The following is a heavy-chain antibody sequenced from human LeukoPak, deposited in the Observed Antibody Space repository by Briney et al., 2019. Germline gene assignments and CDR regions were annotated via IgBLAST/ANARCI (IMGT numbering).Heavy chain of an antibody. V-gene: IGHV3-48*01. Sequence: PGGSLRLSCAASGFTFSSYSMNWVRQAPGKGLEWVSYISSSSSTIYYADSVKGRFTISRDNSKNTLYLQMNSLRAENTAVYYCAKAPGYSSGWYHDGGQGTLVTVSS. CDR1: GFTFSSYS. CDR2: ISSSSSTI. D-gene: IGHD6-19*01. CDR3: AKAPGYSSGWYHD. J-gene: IGHJ4*02.